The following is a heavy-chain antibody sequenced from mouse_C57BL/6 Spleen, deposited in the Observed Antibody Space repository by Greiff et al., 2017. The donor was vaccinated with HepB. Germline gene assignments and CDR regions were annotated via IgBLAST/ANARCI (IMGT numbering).Heavy chain of an antibody. J-gene: IGHJ4*01. Sequence: EVMLVESGEGLVKPGGSLKLSCAASGFTFSSYAMSWVRQTPEKRLEWVAYISSGGDYIYYADTVKGRFTISRDNARNTLYLQMSSLKSEDTAMYYCTREYYYGSSSYAMDYWGQGTSGTVSS. CDR2: ISSGGDYI. D-gene: IGHD1-1*01. CDR1: GFTFSSYA. V-gene: IGHV5-9-1*02. CDR3: TREYYYGSSSYAMDY.